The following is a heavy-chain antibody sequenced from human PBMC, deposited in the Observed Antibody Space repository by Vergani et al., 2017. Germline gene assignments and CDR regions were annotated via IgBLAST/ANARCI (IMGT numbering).Heavy chain of an antibody. CDR2: IKQDGSEK. V-gene: IGHV3-7*01. Sequence: EVQLVESGGGLVQPGGSLRLSCAASGFTFSSYWMSWVRQVPGKGLEWVANIKQDGSEKYYVDSVKGRFTISRDNAKNSLYLQMNSLRAEDTAVYYCARDGAKWELLGPLVCWGQGTLVTVSS. CDR1: GFTFSSYW. D-gene: IGHD1-26*01. J-gene: IGHJ4*02. CDR3: ARDGAKWELLGPLVC.